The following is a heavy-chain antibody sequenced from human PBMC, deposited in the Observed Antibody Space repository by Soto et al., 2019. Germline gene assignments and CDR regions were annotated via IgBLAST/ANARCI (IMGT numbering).Heavy chain of an antibody. V-gene: IGHV3-30*18. D-gene: IGHD4-4*01. Sequence: GGSLRLSCAASGFTFSSYGMHWVRQAPGKGLERVAVISYDGSNKYYADSVKGRFTISRDNSKNTLYLQMNSLRAEDTAVYYCAKDGPSNYGNYFDYWGQGTPVTVSS. CDR3: AKDGPSNYGNYFDY. J-gene: IGHJ4*02. CDR2: ISYDGSNK. CDR1: GFTFSSYG.